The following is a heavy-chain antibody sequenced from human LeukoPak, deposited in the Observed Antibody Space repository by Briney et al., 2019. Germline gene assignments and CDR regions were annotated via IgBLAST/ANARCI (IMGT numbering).Heavy chain of an antibody. V-gene: IGHV4-59*01. J-gene: IGHJ3*02. CDR1: GGSISSYY. CDR3: ARFGGPHAFDI. D-gene: IGHD3-3*01. Sequence: SETLSLTCTVSGGSISSYYWSWIRQPPGKGLEWIGYIYYSGSTKYNPSLKSRVTISVDTSKNQFSLKLSSVTAADTAVYYCARFGGPHAFDIWGQGTMVTVSS. CDR2: IYYSGST.